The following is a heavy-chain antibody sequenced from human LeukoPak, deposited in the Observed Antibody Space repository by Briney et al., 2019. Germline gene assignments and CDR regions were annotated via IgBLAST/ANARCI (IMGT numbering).Heavy chain of an antibody. J-gene: IGHJ5*02. CDR1: GFTFSSYW. D-gene: IGHD5-18*01. CDR3: ARDLTSYSYGEARPNWFDP. Sequence: GGSLRLSCAASGFTFSSYWMSWVRQAPGKGLEWVANIKQDGSEKYYVDSVKGRFTISRDNAKNSLYLQMNSLRAEDTAVYYCARDLTSYSYGEARPNWFDPWGQGTLVTVSS. CDR2: IKQDGSEK. V-gene: IGHV3-7*01.